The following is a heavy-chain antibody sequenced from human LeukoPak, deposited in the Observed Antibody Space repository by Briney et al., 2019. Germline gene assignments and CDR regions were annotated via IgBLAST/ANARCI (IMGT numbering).Heavy chain of an antibody. Sequence: SETLSLTCSVSVGFTTYDYWNWIRQPAGKAPEWIGRINTTGSTNYNPSRKSRLTMTLNKSKKQLSLKVTSMTAADTALYYCARGGGNRHFDSWGQGILVTVSS. J-gene: IGHJ4*02. CDR2: INTTGST. CDR1: VGFTTYDY. CDR3: ARGGGNRHFDS. V-gene: IGHV4-4*07. D-gene: IGHD5-12*01.